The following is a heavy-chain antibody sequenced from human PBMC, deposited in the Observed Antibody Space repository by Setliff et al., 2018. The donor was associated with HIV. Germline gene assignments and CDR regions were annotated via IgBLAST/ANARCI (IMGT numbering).Heavy chain of an antibody. Sequence: SETLSLTCTVSGSSISGHFWTWIRQPPGKGLEWIGYIYTTGSTNYNPSLTSRVTISVDTSKNEFSLKMRSVTAADTAVYYCARVPPEYSSSSQAFDIWGQGTKVTVSS. CDR3: ARVPPEYSSSSQAFDI. CDR1: GSSISGHF. CDR2: IYTTGST. J-gene: IGHJ3*02. V-gene: IGHV4-59*11. D-gene: IGHD6-6*01.